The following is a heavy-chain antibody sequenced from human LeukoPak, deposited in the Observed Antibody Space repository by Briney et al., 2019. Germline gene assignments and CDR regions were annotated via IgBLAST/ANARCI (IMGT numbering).Heavy chain of an antibody. CDR2: ISGYNGNT. V-gene: IGHV1-18*01. Sequence: ASVKVSCKTSGYTFTSYGISWVRQAPGQGLEWMGWISGYNGNTHYAQKLQGRVIMTTDTSTSTAYMELRSLRSGDTAVYYCARDGHRMYYYGSSDYRFDCWGQGTLVTVSS. D-gene: IGHD3-22*01. J-gene: IGHJ4*02. CDR3: ARDGHRMYYYGSSDYRFDC. CDR1: GYTFTSYG.